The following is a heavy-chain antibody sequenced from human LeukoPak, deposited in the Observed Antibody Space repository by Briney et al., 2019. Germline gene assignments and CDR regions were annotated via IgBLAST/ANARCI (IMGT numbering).Heavy chain of an antibody. CDR1: GFTFDGYA. V-gene: IGHV3-9*03. J-gene: IGHJ4*02. Sequence: PGGSLRLSCAASGFTFDGYAMHWVRQAPGKGLEWVSSISWNGGSIGYADSVKGRFTISRDNAKNSLYLQMGSLRAEDMAVYYCARAEWEQLRRGIDYWGQGSLVTVSS. D-gene: IGHD1-26*01. CDR3: ARAEWEQLRRGIDY. CDR2: ISWNGGSI.